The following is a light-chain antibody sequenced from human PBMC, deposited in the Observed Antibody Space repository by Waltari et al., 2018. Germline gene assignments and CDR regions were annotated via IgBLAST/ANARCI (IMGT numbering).Light chain of an antibody. CDR2: DAS. CDR1: QNVNNN. CDR3: QQYDNWPLT. J-gene: IGKJ2*01. V-gene: IGKV3-15*01. Sequence: EKVMTHSPATLPVSPRERATLACRASQNVNNNLAWYQRKPGHAPRLLIYDASTRATGIPARFSGGGSGTEFTLSISSLQSEDFAVYYCQQYDNWPLTFGLGTKLEIK.